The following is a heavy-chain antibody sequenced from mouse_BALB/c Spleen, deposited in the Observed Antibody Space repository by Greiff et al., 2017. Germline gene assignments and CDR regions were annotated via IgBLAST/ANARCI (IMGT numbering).Heavy chain of an antibody. J-gene: IGHJ2*01. D-gene: IGHD2-1*01. CDR1: GYTFTDYN. Sequence: VHVKQSGPELVKPGASVKISCKASGYTFTDYNMHWVKQSHGKSLEWIGYIYPYNGGTGYNQKFKSKATLTVDNSSSTAYMELRSLTSEDSAVYYCAREGYYGNFPYYFDYWGQGTTLTVSS. CDR3: AREGYYGNFPYYFDY. CDR2: IYPYNGGT. V-gene: IGHV1S29*02.